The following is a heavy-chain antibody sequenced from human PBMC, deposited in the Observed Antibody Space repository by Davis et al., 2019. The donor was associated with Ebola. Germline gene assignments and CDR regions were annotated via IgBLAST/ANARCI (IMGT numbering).Heavy chain of an antibody. Sequence: PGGSLRLSCAASGFTFSSYSMNWVRQAPGKGLEWVSSISSSSSYIYYADSVKGRFTISRDNAKNSLYLQMNSLRAEDTAVYYCARGDNWNYSGGMDVWGQGTTVTVSS. CDR3: ARGDNWNYSGGMDV. V-gene: IGHV3-21*01. CDR2: ISSSSSYI. CDR1: GFTFSSYS. J-gene: IGHJ6*02. D-gene: IGHD1-7*01.